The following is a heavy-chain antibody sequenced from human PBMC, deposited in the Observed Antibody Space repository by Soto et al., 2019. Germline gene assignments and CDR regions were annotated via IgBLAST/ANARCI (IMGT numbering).Heavy chain of an antibody. V-gene: IGHV3-23*01. Sequence: GGSLRLSCAASGFTFSSYAVSWVRQAPGKGLEWVSAISGSGGSTYYADSVKGRFTISRDNSKNTLYLQMNSLRAEYTAVYYFAKGTRGGDCHYGMDVWRQGTTVTVS. CDR3: AKGTRGGDCHYGMDV. D-gene: IGHD2-21*02. CDR1: GFTFSSYA. CDR2: ISGSGGST. J-gene: IGHJ6*02.